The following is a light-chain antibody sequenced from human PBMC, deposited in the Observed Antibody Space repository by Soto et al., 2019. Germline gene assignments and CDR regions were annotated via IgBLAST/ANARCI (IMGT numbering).Light chain of an antibody. CDR2: GAS. CDR1: QSVSSN. J-gene: IGKJ4*01. Sequence: EIVMTQSPATLSVSPGERATLSCRASQSVSSNLAWYQQKPGQAPRLLIYGASTRATGIPARFSGSGSGTVFTLTISSLQSEDFAVYYCQQYNNWPPLPFGGGTKVEIK. V-gene: IGKV3D-15*01. CDR3: QQYNNWPPLP.